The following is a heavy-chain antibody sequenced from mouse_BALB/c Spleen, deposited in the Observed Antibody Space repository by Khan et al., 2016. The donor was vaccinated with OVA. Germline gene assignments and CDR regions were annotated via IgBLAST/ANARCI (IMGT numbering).Heavy chain of an antibody. CDR3: ARNYDYDEGLAY. CDR1: GFSLTTYG. J-gene: IGHJ3*01. D-gene: IGHD2-4*01. Sequence: QVQLKESGPGLVQPSQSLSITCTVSGFSLTTYGVHWVRQSPGKGLEWLGVIWSGGSTDYNAPFISRLSISKDSSKSQVFYKMNSLQVNDNAIYYCARNYDYDEGLAYWGQGTLVTVSA. V-gene: IGHV2-2*02. CDR2: IWSGGST.